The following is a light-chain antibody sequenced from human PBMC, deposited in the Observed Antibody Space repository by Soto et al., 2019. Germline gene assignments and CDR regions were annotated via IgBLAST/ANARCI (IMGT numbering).Light chain of an antibody. CDR1: SSDVGGYNY. V-gene: IGLV2-14*03. Sequence: QSVLTQPASVCGSPGQSITISCTGTSSDVGGYNYVSWYQQHPGKAPKLMIYDVSSRPSGVSNRFSGSKSGNTASLTISGLQPEDEADYYCSSYTGSSTKLFGGGTKVTVL. J-gene: IGLJ2*01. CDR3: SSYTGSSTKL. CDR2: DVS.